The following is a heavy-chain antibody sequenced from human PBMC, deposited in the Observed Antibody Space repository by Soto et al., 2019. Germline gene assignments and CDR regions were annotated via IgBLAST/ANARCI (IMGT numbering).Heavy chain of an antibody. Sequence: EVQLVESGGGLVQPGGSLRLSCAASGFTFSSYSMNWVRQAPGKGLEWVSYISSSSSTIYYADSVKGRFTISRDNAKNSQNLQMNSLRAEDTAVYCCARDEVGGSSFDWGQGTLVTVSS. J-gene: IGHJ4*02. V-gene: IGHV3-48*01. CDR2: ISSSSSTI. CDR3: ARDEVGGSSFD. D-gene: IGHD6-6*01. CDR1: GFTFSSYS.